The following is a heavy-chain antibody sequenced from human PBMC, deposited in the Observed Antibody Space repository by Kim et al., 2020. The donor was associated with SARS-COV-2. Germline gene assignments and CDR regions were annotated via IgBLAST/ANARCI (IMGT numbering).Heavy chain of an antibody. CDR2: IKTKTDGGTP. V-gene: IGHV3-15*01. D-gene: IGHD6-25*01. J-gene: IGHJ6*02. Sequence: GGSLRLSCAASGFTFGNASMSWVRQAPGKGLEWVGRIKTKTDGGTPDYAAPGKGRFTISRDDSKNTLHLQMNNLKIEDTAVYYCAMTYRSGWGQGTTVTVFS. CDR3: AMTYRSG. CDR1: GFTFGNAS.